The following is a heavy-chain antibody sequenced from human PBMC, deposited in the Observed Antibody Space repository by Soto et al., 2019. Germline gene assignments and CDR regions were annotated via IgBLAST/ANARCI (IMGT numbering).Heavy chain of an antibody. D-gene: IGHD5-12*01. V-gene: IGHV1-69*01. CDR2: IIPIFGTA. CDR1: GGTFSSYA. CDR3: ARVRPRSSGYDGYYFDY. Sequence: QVQLVQSGDEVKKPGSSVKVSCKASGGTFSSYAISWVRQAPGQGLEWMGGIIPIFGTANYAQKFQGRVTITADESTSTAYMELSRLRSEDTAGYYCARVRPRSSGYDGYYFDYWGQGTLVTVSS. J-gene: IGHJ4*02.